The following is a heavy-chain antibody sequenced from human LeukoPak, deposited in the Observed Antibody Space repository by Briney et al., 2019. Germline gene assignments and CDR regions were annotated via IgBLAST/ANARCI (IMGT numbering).Heavy chain of an antibody. D-gene: IGHD3-10*01. J-gene: IGHJ4*02. Sequence: GASVKVSCKASGYTFTSYGISWVRQAPGQGLEWMGWINTNTGNPTYAQGFTGRFVFSLDTSVSTACLQISSLKAEDTAVYYCARVPLLIWFGEFSPYYFDYWGQGTLVTVSS. CDR3: ARVPLLIWFGEFSPYYFDY. CDR2: INTNTGNP. V-gene: IGHV7-4-1*02. CDR1: GYTFTSYG.